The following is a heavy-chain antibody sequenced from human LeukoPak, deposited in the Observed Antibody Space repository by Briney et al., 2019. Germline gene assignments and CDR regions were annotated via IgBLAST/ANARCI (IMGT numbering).Heavy chain of an antibody. CDR1: GGSISSGDYY. Sequence: SETLSLTCTVSGGSISSGDYYWGWIRQPPGKGLEWIGYIYYSGSTYYNPPLKSRVTISVDTSKNQFSLKLTSVTAADTAVYYCARRRLAVAGPIDYWGQGTLVTVSS. V-gene: IGHV4-30-4*01. J-gene: IGHJ4*02. CDR2: IYYSGST. CDR3: ARRRLAVAGPIDY. D-gene: IGHD6-19*01.